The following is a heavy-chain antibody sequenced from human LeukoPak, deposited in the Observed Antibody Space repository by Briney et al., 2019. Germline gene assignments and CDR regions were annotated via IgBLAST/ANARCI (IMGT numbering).Heavy chain of an antibody. J-gene: IGHJ4*02. V-gene: IGHV5-10-1*01. CDR3: ARRRGYSYGYSYFDY. Sequence: GESLKISCKSDGYSFTSYWISWVRQMPGKGLEWMGRIDPSDSYTNYSPSFQGHVTISADKSISTAYLQWSSLKASDTAMYYCARRRGYSYGYSYFDYWGQGTLVTVSS. CDR1: GYSFTSYW. CDR2: IDPSDSYT. D-gene: IGHD5-18*01.